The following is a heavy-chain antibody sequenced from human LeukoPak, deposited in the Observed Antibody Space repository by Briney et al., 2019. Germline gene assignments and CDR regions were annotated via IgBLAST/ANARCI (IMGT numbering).Heavy chain of an antibody. D-gene: IGHD2-15*01. Sequence: KASETLSLTCTVSGGSISSSSCYWSWIRQPPGKGLEWIGYIYYSGSTNYNPSLKSRVTISVDTSKNQFSLKLSSVTAADTAVYYCATRLSGVGGAIDYWGQGTLVTVSS. CDR2: IYYSGST. CDR3: ATRLSGVGGAIDY. J-gene: IGHJ4*02. CDR1: GGSISSSSCY. V-gene: IGHV4-61*01.